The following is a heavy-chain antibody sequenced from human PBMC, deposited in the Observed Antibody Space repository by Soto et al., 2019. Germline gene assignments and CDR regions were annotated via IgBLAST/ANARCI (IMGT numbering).Heavy chain of an antibody. CDR2: IIPIFGSS. Sequence: VQLVQSGAEVRKPGSSVKVSCEASGGTFSSYSINWVRQAPGQGLEWMGGIIPIFGSSNYAQKFQGRITITSDKSTNKFLMELTSLRSEDTALYFCATKPLRGREYFNFDHWGPETLLTVSS. CDR3: ATKPLRGREYFNFDH. J-gene: IGHJ4*02. V-gene: IGHV1-69*06. CDR1: GGTFSSYS. D-gene: IGHD3-16*01.